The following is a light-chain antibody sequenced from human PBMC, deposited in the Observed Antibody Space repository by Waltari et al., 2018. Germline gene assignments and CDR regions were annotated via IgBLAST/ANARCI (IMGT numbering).Light chain of an antibody. CDR2: WAT. J-gene: IGKJ4*01. CDR3: QQYYSTSPLT. Sequence: DIVMTQSPHSLAVSVGERANIPSKSSQSLLYSSNNKNYLAWYQHKPGQPPQLLIYWATTREFGVPDRFSGSGSGTDFTLTISSLQAEDVAVYYCQQYYSTSPLTFGGGTKVEIK. V-gene: IGKV4-1*01. CDR1: QSLLYSSNNKNY.